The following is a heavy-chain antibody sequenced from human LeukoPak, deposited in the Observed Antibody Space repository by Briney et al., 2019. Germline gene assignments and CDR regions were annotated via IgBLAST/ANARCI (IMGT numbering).Heavy chain of an antibody. V-gene: IGHV3-30*04. CDR1: GFTFSSYA. CDR3: ARTAMGEPSSPTYYFDY. D-gene: IGHD3-16*01. CDR2: ISYDGSNK. Sequence: GGSLRLSCAASGFTFSSYAMHWVRQAPGKGLEWVAVISYDGSNKYYADSVKGRFTISRDNSRNTLYLQMNSLRAEDTAMYYCARTAMGEPSSPTYYFDYWGQGILVTVSS. J-gene: IGHJ4*02.